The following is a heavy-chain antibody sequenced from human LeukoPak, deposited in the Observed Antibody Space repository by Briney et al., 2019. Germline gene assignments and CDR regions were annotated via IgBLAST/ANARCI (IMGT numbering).Heavy chain of an antibody. J-gene: IGHJ4*02. V-gene: IGHV1-3*01. D-gene: IGHD3-16*01. Sequence: GASVKVSCKASGYTFTSYAMQWVRQAPGQRLEWMGWINAGSGNTEYSQKFQGRVTITRDTSASTAYMELSSLRSEDTAVYYCARERGAEGVFDYWGQGTLVTVSS. CDR2: INAGSGNT. CDR3: ARERGAEGVFDY. CDR1: GYTFTSYA.